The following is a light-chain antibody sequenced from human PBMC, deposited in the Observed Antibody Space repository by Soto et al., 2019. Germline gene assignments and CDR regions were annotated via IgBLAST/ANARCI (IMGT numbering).Light chain of an antibody. CDR1: QSVSNF. J-gene: IGKJ5*01. CDR3: PQRHSWPIT. CDR2: DAS. Sequence: EIVLTQSPATLSLSPGEGATLSCRASQSVSNFLLWFQQKPGQAPRLLIYDASNRATGIPARFSGSGSGTDFPLTISSLEPEDFAVYYCPQRHSWPITFGQGTRLEIK. V-gene: IGKV3-11*01.